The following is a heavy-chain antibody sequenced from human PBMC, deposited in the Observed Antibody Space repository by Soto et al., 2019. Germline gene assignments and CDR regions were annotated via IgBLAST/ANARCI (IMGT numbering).Heavy chain of an antibody. V-gene: IGHV1-69*06. CDR1: GATFSSYA. Sequence: QVLLVQSGAEVKKPGSSVKVSCKLSGATFSSYAMSWVRQAPGHGLEWIGGIIPFFGTPTYAQKFQGRVTITADTSTATAYMELSSLRSDDTAVYYCARDKGAYYSHLVYWGQGTLVTVSS. J-gene: IGHJ4*02. CDR3: ARDKGAYYSHLVY. D-gene: IGHD3-22*01. CDR2: IIPFFGTP.